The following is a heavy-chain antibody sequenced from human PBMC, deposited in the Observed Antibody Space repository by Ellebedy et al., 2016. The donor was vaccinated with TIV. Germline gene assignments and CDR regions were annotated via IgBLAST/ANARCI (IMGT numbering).Heavy chain of an antibody. CDR2: INHSGST. Sequence: SETLSLXXAVYGGSFSGYYWSWIRQPPGKGLEWIGEINHSGSTNYNPSLKSRVTMSVDTSKNQFSLKLSSVTAADTAVYYCARDFSWQQLVSKTHYYYGMDVWGQGTTVTVSS. CDR3: ARDFSWQQLVSKTHYYYGMDV. V-gene: IGHV4-34*01. CDR1: GGSFSGYY. D-gene: IGHD6-13*01. J-gene: IGHJ6*02.